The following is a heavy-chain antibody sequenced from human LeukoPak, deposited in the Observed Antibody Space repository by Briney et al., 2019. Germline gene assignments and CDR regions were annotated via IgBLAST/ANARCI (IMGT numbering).Heavy chain of an antibody. V-gene: IGHV3-66*01. J-gene: IGHJ3*02. CDR1: GFTVSTNY. D-gene: IGHD3-22*01. Sequence: GGSLRLSCAASGFTVSTNYMSWVRQAPGKGLEWVSLIYGGGSTYYADSVKGRFTISRDNSKNTLYLQMNSLRAEDTAVCYCARIMYYDRSGYYYVRAFDIWGQGTMVTASS. CDR2: IYGGGST. CDR3: ARIMYYDRSGYYYVRAFDI.